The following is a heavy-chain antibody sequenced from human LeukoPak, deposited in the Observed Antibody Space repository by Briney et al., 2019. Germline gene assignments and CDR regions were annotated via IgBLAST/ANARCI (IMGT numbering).Heavy chain of an antibody. CDR1: GYSLSSGYY. Sequence: SETLSLTCTVSGYSLSSGYYWGWIRQPPGKGLEWIGSIYHSGSTYYNPSLKSRVTISVDTSKNQFSLKLSSVTAADTAVYYCARVERFLEWLLSNHAFDIWGQGTMVTVSS. D-gene: IGHD3-3*01. V-gene: IGHV4-38-2*02. J-gene: IGHJ3*02. CDR3: ARVERFLEWLLSNHAFDI. CDR2: IYHSGST.